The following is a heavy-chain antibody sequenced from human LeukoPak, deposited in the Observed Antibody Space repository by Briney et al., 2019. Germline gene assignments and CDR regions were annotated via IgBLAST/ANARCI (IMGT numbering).Heavy chain of an antibody. V-gene: IGHV4-39*07. J-gene: IGHJ6*03. Sequence: SETLSLTCTVSGGSISSSSYYWGWIRQPPGKGLEWIGSIYYSGSTYYNPSVKSRVTISVDTSKNQFSLKLSSVTAADMAVYYCARLDDFWSGYYMDVWGKGTTVTVSS. CDR3: ARLDDFWSGYYMDV. D-gene: IGHD3-3*01. CDR2: IYYSGST. CDR1: GGSISSSSYY.